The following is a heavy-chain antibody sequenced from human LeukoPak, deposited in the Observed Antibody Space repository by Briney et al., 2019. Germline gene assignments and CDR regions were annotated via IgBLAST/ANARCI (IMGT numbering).Heavy chain of an antibody. Sequence: SETLSLTCTVSGGSIRSYYWTWIRQPPGKGLEWIGYIYYSGSTNYNPSLKSRVTISVDTSKNHFSLKLSSVTAADTAVYYCARRYTDGSGSYNFDYWGQGTLVTVSS. J-gene: IGHJ4*02. CDR1: GGSIRSYY. D-gene: IGHD3-10*01. CDR2: IYYSGST. CDR3: ARRYTDGSGSYNFDY. V-gene: IGHV4-59*08.